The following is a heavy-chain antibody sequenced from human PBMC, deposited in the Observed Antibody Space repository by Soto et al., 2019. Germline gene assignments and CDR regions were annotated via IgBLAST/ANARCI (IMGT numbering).Heavy chain of an antibody. J-gene: IGHJ5*02. D-gene: IGHD5-18*01. CDR1: NGSVSSGTYS. CDR3: TRGYSYGYLGWFDP. Sequence: SETLSLTCTVSNGSVSSGTYSWSWVRQPPGKGLEWIGYIYYSGSTYFNPSLKSRVTISVDTSKNQFSLKLSSVTAADTAVYYCTRGYSYGYLGWFDPWGQGTLVTVSS. CDR2: IYYSGST. V-gene: IGHV4-30-2*05.